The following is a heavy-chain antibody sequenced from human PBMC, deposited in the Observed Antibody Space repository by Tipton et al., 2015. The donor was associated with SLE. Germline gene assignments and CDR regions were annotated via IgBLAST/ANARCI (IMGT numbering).Heavy chain of an antibody. J-gene: IGHJ4*02. CDR1: GFTFTNAW. D-gene: IGHD3-16*01. V-gene: IGHV3-33*08. CDR2: IWYDGSNK. CDR3: ARGRGGEFLDY. Sequence: SLRLSCTVSGFTFTNAWMSWVRQAPGKGLEWVAVIWYDGSNKFYADSGKGRFTISRDNSKNTVALQMNSLEVEDTAVYFCARGRGGEFLDYWGQGTLVTVSS.